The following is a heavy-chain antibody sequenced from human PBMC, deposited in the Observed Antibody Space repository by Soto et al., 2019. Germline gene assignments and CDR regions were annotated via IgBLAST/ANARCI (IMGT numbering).Heavy chain of an antibody. CDR2: ILNSGSP. V-gene: IGHV4-30-4*01. CDR3: ARGPTAETVDS. CDR1: GACIYNGGYF. J-gene: IGHJ4*02. Sequence: QVQLQESGPGLVRPSHTLSLTCSVSGACIYNGGYFWSWIRQSPGKGLEWIGHILNSGSPYNNPSLKSRVTISADTSMNQFSLALTSVTAADTAMYYCARGPTAETVDSWGQGILVTASS.